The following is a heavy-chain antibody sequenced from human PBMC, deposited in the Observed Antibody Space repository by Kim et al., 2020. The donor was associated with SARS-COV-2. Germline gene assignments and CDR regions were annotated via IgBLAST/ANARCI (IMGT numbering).Heavy chain of an antibody. CDR2: TSSDGSNR. V-gene: IGHV3-33*05. CDR3: ARNAHCDL. CDR1: GFTFSSFG. Sequence: GVSLRLSCTASGFTFSSFGMHWVRQAPGKGLEWVAVTSSDGSNRYYADSVKGRFTISRDNSKNTLYLQMNSLRVEDTAVYYCARNAHCDLWGRGTLVTVS. J-gene: IGHJ2*01.